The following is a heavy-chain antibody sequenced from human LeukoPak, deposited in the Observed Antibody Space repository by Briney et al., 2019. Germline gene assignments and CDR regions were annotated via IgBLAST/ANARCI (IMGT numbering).Heavy chain of an antibody. D-gene: IGHD3-3*01. CDR2: IWFDGNTA. CDR1: GFSVSSYA. Sequence: GKSLRLSYAASGFSVSSYAMHWVRQAPGKGLEWVAVIWFDGNTAYNADPVKGRFSISRDNSKNTLFLQMNSLRAEDTAIYYCAKEWSAFDIWGQGTRVTVSS. CDR3: AKEWSAFDI. J-gene: IGHJ3*02. V-gene: IGHV3-33*06.